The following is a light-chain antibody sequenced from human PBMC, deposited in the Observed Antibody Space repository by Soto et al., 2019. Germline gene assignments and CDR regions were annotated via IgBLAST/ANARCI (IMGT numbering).Light chain of an antibody. Sequence: DLPMTESPSFVSASVGDRVAIHCRASQSIDNWLAWYQQKPGKAPKLLIYDASTLESGVSSGFSGGGSGTEFTLTINNLQPDDLATYICQQYKSYSTFGRGTKVDIK. CDR1: QSIDNW. J-gene: IGKJ1*01. V-gene: IGKV1-5*01. CDR3: QQYKSYST. CDR2: DAS.